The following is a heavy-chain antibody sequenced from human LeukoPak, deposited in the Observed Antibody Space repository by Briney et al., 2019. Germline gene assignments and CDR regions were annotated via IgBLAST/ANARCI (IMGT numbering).Heavy chain of an antibody. CDR2: ITNSGGGP. CDR3: AKDGRSSAPH. V-gene: IGHV3-23*01. D-gene: IGHD6-6*01. Sequence: GGSLRLSCAASGFTFSKYAMSWVRQAPGKGPEWVSGITNSGGGPSSADSVKGRFTISRDNSKNTLYLQMNSLRGEDTAVYYCAKDGRSSAPHWGQGTLVTVSS. J-gene: IGHJ4*02. CDR1: GFTFSKYA.